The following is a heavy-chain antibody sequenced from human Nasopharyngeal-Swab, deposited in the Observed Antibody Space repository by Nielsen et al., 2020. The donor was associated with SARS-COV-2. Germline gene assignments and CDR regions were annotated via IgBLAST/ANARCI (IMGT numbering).Heavy chain of an antibody. V-gene: IGHV3-23*03. J-gene: IGHJ4*02. D-gene: IGHD3-10*01. CDR1: GFTFNSYA. Sequence: GESLKISCAASGFTFNSYAMSWVRQAPGKGLEWVSVIYSGGSSTYYADSVKGRFTISRDNSKNTLYLQMNSLRAEDTAVYYCAKDRYYGSGSYPDYWGQGTLVTVSS. CDR3: AKDRYYGSGSYPDY. CDR2: IYSGGSST.